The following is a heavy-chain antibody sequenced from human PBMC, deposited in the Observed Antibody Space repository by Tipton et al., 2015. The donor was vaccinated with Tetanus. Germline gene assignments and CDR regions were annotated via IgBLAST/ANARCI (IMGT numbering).Heavy chain of an antibody. Sequence: SLRLSCAASGFIFSSYGIHWVRQAPGKGLEWVAVSWYDGTDKYYADSVKGRFTISRDNSKNILYLQMNSLRAEDTAVYYCAREADCSGGSFFSGDFDNWGQGTQVTVSS. J-gene: IGHJ4*02. CDR2: SWYDGTDK. CDR1: GFIFSSYG. V-gene: IGHV3-33*01. CDR3: AREADCSGGSFFSGDFDN. D-gene: IGHD2-15*01.